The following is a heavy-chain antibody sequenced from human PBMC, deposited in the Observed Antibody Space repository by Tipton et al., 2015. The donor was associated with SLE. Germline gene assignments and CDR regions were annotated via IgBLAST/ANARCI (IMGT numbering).Heavy chain of an antibody. V-gene: IGHV4-39*07. CDR2: IYYSGST. CDR3: ARDRPVVGATGAFDI. D-gene: IGHD1-26*01. CDR1: GGSISSSSYY. J-gene: IGHJ3*02. Sequence: TLSLTCTVSGGSISSSSYYWGWIRQPPGKGLEWIGSIYYSGSTYYNPSLKSRVTISVDTSKNQFSLKLSSVTAADTAVYYCARDRPVVGATGAFDIWGQGTVFAISS.